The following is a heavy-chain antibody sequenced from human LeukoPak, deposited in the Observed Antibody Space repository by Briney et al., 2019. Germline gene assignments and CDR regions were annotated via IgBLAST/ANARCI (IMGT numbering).Heavy chain of an antibody. V-gene: IGHV3-21*01. Sequence: GGSLRPSCAASGFTFSSYSMNWVRQAPGKGLEWVSSISSSSYIYYADSVKGRFTISRDNAKNSLYLQMNSLRAEDTAVYYCARDVIEAYYYYYMDVWGKGTTVTVSS. CDR2: ISSSSYI. J-gene: IGHJ6*03. CDR1: GFTFSSYS. CDR3: ARDVIEAYYYYYMDV. D-gene: IGHD3-16*02.